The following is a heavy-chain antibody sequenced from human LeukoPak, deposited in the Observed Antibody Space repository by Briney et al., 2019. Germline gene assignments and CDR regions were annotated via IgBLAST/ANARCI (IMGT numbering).Heavy chain of an antibody. CDR1: GYTFTGYY. CDR3: ARGKGQELLHY. V-gene: IGHV1-2*02. CDR2: INPNSGGT. Sequence: ASVTVSCTASGYTFTGYYMHWVRQAPGQGLEWMGWINPNSGGTNYAHKFQGRVTMTRDTSISTAYMELSRLRSDDTAVYYCARGKGQELLHYWGQGTLVTVSS. D-gene: IGHD1-26*01. J-gene: IGHJ4*02.